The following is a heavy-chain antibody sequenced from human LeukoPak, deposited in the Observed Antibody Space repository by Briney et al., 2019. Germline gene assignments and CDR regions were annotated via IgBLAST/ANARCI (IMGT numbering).Heavy chain of an antibody. J-gene: IGHJ4*02. V-gene: IGHV4-34*01. D-gene: IGHD3-16*01. CDR2: IHYTGAT. Sequence: SETLSLTCAVYGGTFRGYYWSWIRQPPGKGLEWIGEIHYTGATNYKPSLKSRVTISGDPSKNQVSLRVSSVTAADTAVYYCARDWGNQGHDYWGQGTLVTVSS. CDR3: ARDWGNQGHDY. CDR1: GGTFRGYY.